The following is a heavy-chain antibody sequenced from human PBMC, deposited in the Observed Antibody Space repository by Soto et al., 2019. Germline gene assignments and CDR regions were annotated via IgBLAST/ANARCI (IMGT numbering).Heavy chain of an antibody. Sequence: QVQLVESGGGVVQPGRSLRLSCAASGFTFSSYAMHWVRQAPGKGLEWVAVISYDGSNKYYADSVKGQFTISRDNSRNTVYLQMTGLRAEDTAVYYCARDYYRFNSGYGFSMDVWGQGTRVTVSS. J-gene: IGHJ6*02. D-gene: IGHD5-12*01. CDR3: ARDYYRFNSGYGFSMDV. CDR2: ISYDGSNK. V-gene: IGHV3-30-3*01. CDR1: GFTFSSYA.